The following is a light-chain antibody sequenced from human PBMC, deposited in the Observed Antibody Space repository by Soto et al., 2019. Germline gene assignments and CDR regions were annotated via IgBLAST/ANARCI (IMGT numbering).Light chain of an antibody. V-gene: IGKV3-20*01. CDR3: QQYGSSPWT. Sequence: EIVLTQSPDTLSLSPGERATLSCRGSQSVSSNYLAWYQQKPGQAPRLLIYGASCKATGIPGRFSGSGSGTDFTVTISRLEPEDFAVYYCQQYGSSPWTFGQGTKVEIK. CDR1: QSVSSNY. CDR2: GAS. J-gene: IGKJ1*01.